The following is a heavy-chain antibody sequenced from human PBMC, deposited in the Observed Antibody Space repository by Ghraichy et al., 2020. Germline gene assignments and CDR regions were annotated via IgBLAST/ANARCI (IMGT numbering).Heavy chain of an antibody. J-gene: IGHJ4*02. V-gene: IGHV3-21*01. CDR1: GFTFSSYS. CDR3: ATNIQYCSSISCYFAY. Sequence: GGSLRLSCAASGFTFSSYSMNWVRQAPGKGLEWVSSISSGSKYISYADSVKGRFTISRDNAKNSLYLQMNTLSAEDTAVYYCATNIQYCSSISCYFAYWGQGTLVTVSS. D-gene: IGHD2-2*01. CDR2: ISSGSKYI.